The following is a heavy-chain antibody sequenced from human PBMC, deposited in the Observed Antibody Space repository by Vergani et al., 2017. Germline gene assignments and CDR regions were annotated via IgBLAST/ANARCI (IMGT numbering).Heavy chain of an antibody. D-gene: IGHD2-15*01. CDR1: GFTFSACP. CDR2: ISARYPST. V-gene: IGHV3-23*01. CDR3: ARLSXDTTPYLQGGYDC. Sequence: EVQLLQSGGGVIQPGGSVRLSCAASGFTFSACPMTLVRQAPGKGLEWVSAISARYPSTYYADSVKGRFTISRDNSKNMLYLQMNSLRAEDTAVYYCARLSXDTTPYLQGGYDCWGQGTLVSVSS. J-gene: IGHJ4*02.